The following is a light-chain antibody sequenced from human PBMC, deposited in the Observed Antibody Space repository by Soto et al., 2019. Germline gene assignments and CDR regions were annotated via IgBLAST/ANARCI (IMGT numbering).Light chain of an antibody. Sequence: QSVLTQPASVSGSPGQSITISCTGTSSDVGSYNLVSWYQQHPGKAPKVMIFEDNKRPSGVSNRFSGSKSGNTASLTISGLQAEDEADYYCCTYVDSRTLVFGGGTQLTVL. CDR1: SSDVGSYNL. V-gene: IGLV2-23*01. CDR2: EDN. CDR3: CTYVDSRTLV. J-gene: IGLJ2*01.